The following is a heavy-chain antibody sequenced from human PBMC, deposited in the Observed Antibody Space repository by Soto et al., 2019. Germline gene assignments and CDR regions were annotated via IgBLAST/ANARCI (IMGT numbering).Heavy chain of an antibody. CDR1: GFTFSSYG. Sequence: HPGGSLRLSCAASGFTFSSYGMHWVRQAPGKGLEWVAVISYDGSNKHYADSVKGRFTISRDNSKNTLYLQMNSLRAEDTAVYYCAKCYSSRYYFVYWGQGTLVTVSS. V-gene: IGHV3-30*18. CDR3: AKCYSSRYYFVY. CDR2: ISYDGSNK. J-gene: IGHJ4*02. D-gene: IGHD6-13*01.